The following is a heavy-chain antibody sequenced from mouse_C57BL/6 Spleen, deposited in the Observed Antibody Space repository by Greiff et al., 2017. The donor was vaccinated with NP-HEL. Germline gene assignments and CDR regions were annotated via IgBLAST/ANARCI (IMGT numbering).Heavy chain of an antibody. CDR2: IHPNSGST. D-gene: IGHD1-1*01. CDR3: ARYYGSSLFDY. Sequence: VQLQQSGAELVKPGASVKLSCKASGYTFTSYWMHWVKQRPGQGLEWIGMIHPNSGSTNYNEKFKSKATLTVDKSSSTAYMQLSSLTSEDSAVYYCARYYGSSLFDYWGQGTTLTVSS. CDR1: GYTFTSYW. V-gene: IGHV1-64*01. J-gene: IGHJ2*01.